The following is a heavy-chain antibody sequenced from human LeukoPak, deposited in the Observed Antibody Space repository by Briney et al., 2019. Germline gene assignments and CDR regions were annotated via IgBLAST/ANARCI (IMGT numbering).Heavy chain of an antibody. V-gene: IGHV3-48*03. D-gene: IGHD3-22*01. J-gene: IGHJ4*02. Sequence: GGSLRLSCAASGFSFSVYEMHWVRQAPGRGLEWIADISGSDTSTYYADSVKGRFTISRDNAKNSLYLQMNSLRAEDTAVYYCARAGYYYDSSGYPLDYWGQGTLVTVSS. CDR3: ARAGYYYDSSGYPLDY. CDR2: ISGSDTST. CDR1: GFSFSVYE.